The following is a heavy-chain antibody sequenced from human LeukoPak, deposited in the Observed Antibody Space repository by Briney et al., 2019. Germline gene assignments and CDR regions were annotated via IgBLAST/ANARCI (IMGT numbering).Heavy chain of an antibody. CDR2: ISAYNGNT. V-gene: IGHV1-18*01. Sequence: ASVKVSCKASGYTFTSYGISWVRQAPGQGLEWMGWISAYNGNTNYAQKLQGRVTMTTDTSTSTAYMELRSLRSDDTAVYYCARDITSGALSPFFDPWGQGTLVTVSS. D-gene: IGHD1-14*01. CDR1: GYTFTSYG. J-gene: IGHJ5*02. CDR3: ARDITSGALSPFFDP.